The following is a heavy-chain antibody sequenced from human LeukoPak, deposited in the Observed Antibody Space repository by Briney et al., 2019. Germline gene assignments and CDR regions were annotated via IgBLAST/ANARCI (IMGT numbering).Heavy chain of an antibody. CDR1: GFTFSSYW. Sequence: GGSLRLSCAASGFTFSSYWMSWVRQAPGRGLEWVANIKQDGSEEYYVDSVKGRFTISRDNAKNSLYLQMNSLRAEDTAVYYCARDKSSYDFQNKQWLVGVLYDYWGQGTLVTVSS. V-gene: IGHV3-7*01. CDR2: IKQDGSEE. J-gene: IGHJ4*02. CDR3: ARDKSSYDFQNKQWLVGVLYDY. D-gene: IGHD6-19*01.